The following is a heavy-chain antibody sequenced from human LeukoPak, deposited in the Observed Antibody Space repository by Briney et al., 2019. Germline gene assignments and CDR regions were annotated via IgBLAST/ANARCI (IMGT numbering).Heavy chain of an antibody. CDR1: GFTFSSYG. J-gene: IGHJ4*02. V-gene: IGHV3-33*01. D-gene: IGHD3-22*01. CDR3: ARDKPPPYYYDSSGIFDY. Sequence: PTGGSLRLSCAASGFTFSSYGMHWVRKAPGKGLEWVAVIWYDGSNKYYADSVKGRFTISRDNSKNTLYLQMNSLRAEDTAVYYCARDKPPPYYYDSSGIFDYWGQGTLVTVSS. CDR2: IWYDGSNK.